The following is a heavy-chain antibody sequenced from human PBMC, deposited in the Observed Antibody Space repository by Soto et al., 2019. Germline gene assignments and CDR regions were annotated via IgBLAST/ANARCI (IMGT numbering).Heavy chain of an antibody. CDR3: ALVVVEYSSSSGLGWFDP. V-gene: IGHV4-39*01. CDR2: IYYSGST. CDR1: GGSISSSSYY. D-gene: IGHD6-6*01. Sequence: LSLTCTVSGGSISSSSYYWGWIRQPPGKGLEWIGSIYYSGSTYYNPSLKSRVTISVDTSKNQFSLKLSSVTAADTAVYYCALVVVEYSSSSGLGWFDPWGQGTLVTVSS. J-gene: IGHJ5*02.